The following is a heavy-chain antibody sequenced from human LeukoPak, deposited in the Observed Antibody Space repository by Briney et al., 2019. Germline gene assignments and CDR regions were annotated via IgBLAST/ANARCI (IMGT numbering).Heavy chain of an antibody. CDR3: ARDLAVTTSPWAWFDP. D-gene: IGHD4-17*01. V-gene: IGHV3-48*03. CDR1: GFTFSSYE. CDR2: ISSSGSTI. J-gene: IGHJ5*02. Sequence: PGGSLRLSCAASGFTFSSYEMNWVRQAPGKGLEWVSYISSSGSTIYYADSVKGRFTISRDNAKNSLYLQMNSLRAEDTAVYYCARDLAVTTSPWAWFDPWGQGTLVTVSS.